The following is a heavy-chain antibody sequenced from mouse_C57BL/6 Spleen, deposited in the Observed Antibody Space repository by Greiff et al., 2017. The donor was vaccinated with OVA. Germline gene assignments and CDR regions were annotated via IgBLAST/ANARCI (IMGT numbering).Heavy chain of an antibody. J-gene: IGHJ2*01. Sequence: VQLKESGAELVRPGTSVKMSCKASGYTFTNYWIGWAKQRPGHGLEWIGDIYPGGGYTNYNEKFKGKATLTADKSSSTAYMQFSSLTSEDSAIYYCARRDYGTGDYFDYWGQGTTLTVSS. CDR3: ARRDYGTGDYFDY. CDR1: GYTFTNYW. V-gene: IGHV1-63*01. CDR2: IYPGGGYT. D-gene: IGHD1-1*01.